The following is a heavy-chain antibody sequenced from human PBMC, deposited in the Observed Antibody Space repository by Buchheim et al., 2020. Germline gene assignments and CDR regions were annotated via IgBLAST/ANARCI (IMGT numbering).Heavy chain of an antibody. V-gene: IGHV4-59*01. Sequence: QVQLQESGPGLVKPSETLSLTCTVSGGSISSYYWSGIRQPPGKGLEWIGYSYYSGSTNYNPSLKSRVTISVDTSKNQFSLTLSSVTAADTAVYYCATGLKTGLWSTLYFDYWGQGTL. CDR3: ATGLKTGLWSTLYFDY. CDR2: SYYSGST. J-gene: IGHJ4*02. CDR1: GGSISSYY. D-gene: IGHD5-18*01.